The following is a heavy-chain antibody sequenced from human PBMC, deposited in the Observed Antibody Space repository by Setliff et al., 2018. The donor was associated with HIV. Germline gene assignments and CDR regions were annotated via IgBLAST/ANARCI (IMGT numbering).Heavy chain of an antibody. CDR3: VRDPGYNSGWSGTTLDY. Sequence: PSETLSLTCTVSGGSIRRGSYYWNWIRQPAGEGLEWIGHISSSGSTKSNPSLRNRVTLSLDTSKNQVSLRLRSVFAGDTAVYYCVRDPGYNSGWSGTTLDYWGQGALVTVSS. D-gene: IGHD6-19*01. V-gene: IGHV4-61*09. CDR1: GGSIRRGSYY. CDR2: ISSSGST. J-gene: IGHJ4*02.